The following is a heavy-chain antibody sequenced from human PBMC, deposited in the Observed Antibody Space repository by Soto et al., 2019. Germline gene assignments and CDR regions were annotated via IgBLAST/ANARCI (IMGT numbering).Heavy chain of an antibody. D-gene: IGHD3-3*01. CDR2: IYYSGIT. J-gene: IGHJ6*02. V-gene: IGHV4-39*01. Sequence: SETLSLTCTVSGGSISSSSYYWGWIRQPPGKGLEWIGSIYYSGITYYNPSLKSRVTISVDTSKNQFSLKLSSVTAADTAVYYCARGGGYYDFWSGYFRYYYGMDVWGQGTTVTVSS. CDR3: ARGGGYYDFWSGYFRYYYGMDV. CDR1: GGSISSSSYY.